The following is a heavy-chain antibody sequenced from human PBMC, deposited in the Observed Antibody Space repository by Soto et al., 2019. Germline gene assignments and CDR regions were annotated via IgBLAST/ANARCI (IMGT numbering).Heavy chain of an antibody. CDR1: GFTFSSYG. V-gene: IGHV3-30*18. D-gene: IGHD6-19*01. CDR3: AKDIWGIAVAGNQIDY. Sequence: PGGSLRLSCAASGFTFSSYGMHWVRQAPGKGLEWVAVISYDGSNKYYADSVKGRFTISRDNSKNTLYLQMNSLRAEDTAVYYCAKDIWGIAVAGNQIDYWGQGTLVTVSS. J-gene: IGHJ4*02. CDR2: ISYDGSNK.